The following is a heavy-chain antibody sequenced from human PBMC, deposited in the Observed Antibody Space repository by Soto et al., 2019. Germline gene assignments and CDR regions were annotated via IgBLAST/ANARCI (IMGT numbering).Heavy chain of an antibody. J-gene: IGHJ4*02. Sequence: GASVKVSCKAPGYTFTSYGISWVRQAPGQGLEWMGWISAYNGNTNYAQKLQGRVTMTTDTSTSTAYMELRSLRSDDTAVYYCARGMYSSSSRDIAAAGPARDWGQGTLVTVSS. CDR2: ISAYNGNT. V-gene: IGHV1-18*04. CDR3: ARGMYSSSSRDIAAAGPARD. CDR1: GYTFTSYG. D-gene: IGHD6-6*01.